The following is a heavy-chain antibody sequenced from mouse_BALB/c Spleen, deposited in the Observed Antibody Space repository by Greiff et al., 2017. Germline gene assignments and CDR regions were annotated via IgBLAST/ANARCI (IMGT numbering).Heavy chain of an antibody. CDR2: IWAGGST. Sequence: VQLVESGPGLVAPSQSLSITCTVSGFSLTSYGVHWVRQPPGKGLEWLGVIWAGGSTNYNSALMSRLSISKDNSKSQVFLKMNSLQTDDTAMYYCARGDYDVEGAWFAYWGQGTLVTVSA. CDR3: ARGDYDVEGAWFAY. J-gene: IGHJ3*01. D-gene: IGHD2-4*01. V-gene: IGHV2-9*02. CDR1: GFSLTSYG.